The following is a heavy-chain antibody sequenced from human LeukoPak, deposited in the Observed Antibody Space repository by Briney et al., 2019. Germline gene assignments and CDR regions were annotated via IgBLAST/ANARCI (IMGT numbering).Heavy chain of an antibody. J-gene: IGHJ6*04. D-gene: IGHD6-6*01. CDR1: GFTFSNYE. Sequence: PGGSLRLSCVASGFTFSNYEMNWVRQAPGKGLEWVSYINSSGSTIYYADSVKGRFTISRDDAKNSLYLQMNSLRAEDTAVYYCARDSRIGAHSATDVWGKGTTVTISS. CDR3: ARDSRIGAHSATDV. V-gene: IGHV3-48*03. CDR2: INSSGSTI.